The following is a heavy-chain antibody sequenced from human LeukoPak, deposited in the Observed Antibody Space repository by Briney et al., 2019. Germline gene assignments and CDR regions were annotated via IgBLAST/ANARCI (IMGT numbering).Heavy chain of an antibody. V-gene: IGHV1-46*01. CDR2: INPSGGST. Sequence: ASVKVSCKASGYTFTSYYMHWVRQAPGQGLEWMGIINPSGGSTSYAQKFQGRVTMTRDMSTSTVYMELSSLRSEDTAVYYCARGISQDSSGYSSPLFKYWGQGTLVTVSS. J-gene: IGHJ4*02. CDR3: ARGISQDSSGYSSPLFKY. CDR1: GYTFTSYY. D-gene: IGHD3-22*01.